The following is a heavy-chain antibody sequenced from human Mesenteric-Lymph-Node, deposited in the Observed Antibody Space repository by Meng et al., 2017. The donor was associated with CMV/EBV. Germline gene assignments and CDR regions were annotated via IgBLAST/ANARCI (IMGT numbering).Heavy chain of an antibody. CDR2: IYQSGST. J-gene: IGHJ4*02. D-gene: IGHD3-10*01. Sequence: SETLSLTCTVSGYSITSDYYWGWIRQPPGKGLEWIGSIYQSGSTHYNSSLRGRVTISVDTSKNHFCLILKSVTAADTAVYHCARVTSGFGTTFDSWGQEALVTVSS. CDR1: GYSITSDYY. CDR3: ARVTSGFGTTFDS. V-gene: IGHV4-38-2*02.